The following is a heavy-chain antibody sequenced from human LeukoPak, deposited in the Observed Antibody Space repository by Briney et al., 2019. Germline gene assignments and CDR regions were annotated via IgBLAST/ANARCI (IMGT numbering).Heavy chain of an antibody. Sequence: PSETLSLTCTVSGGSISSSSYYWSWIRQPAGKGLEWIGRIYASGSTNYNPSLKSRVTISVDTSKNQFSLKLSSVTAADTAVYYCARADAGTDENWFDPWGQGTLVTVSS. J-gene: IGHJ5*02. CDR2: IYASGST. D-gene: IGHD1-1*01. CDR1: GGSISSSSYY. CDR3: ARADAGTDENWFDP. V-gene: IGHV4-61*02.